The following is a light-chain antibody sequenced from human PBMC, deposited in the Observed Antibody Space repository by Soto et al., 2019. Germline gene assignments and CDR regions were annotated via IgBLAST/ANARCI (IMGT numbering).Light chain of an antibody. CDR1: QSISSW. CDR3: QQYNSYRT. CDR2: DAT. V-gene: IGKV1-5*01. Sequence: DIGMTQSPSTLSASVGERVTITCRASQSISSWLAWYQQKPGKAPMLLIYDATSLESGVPSRFSGSGSGTEFTLTISSLQPDDFATYYCQQYNSYRTFGQGTKVDIK. J-gene: IGKJ1*01.